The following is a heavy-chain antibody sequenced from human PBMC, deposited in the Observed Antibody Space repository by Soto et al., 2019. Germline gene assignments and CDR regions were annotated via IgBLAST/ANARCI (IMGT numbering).Heavy chain of an antibody. CDR2: TSYDGNNE. CDR3: AKDKGVFNWATSYFDY. J-gene: IGHJ4*02. CDR1: GFTFSNYA. V-gene: IGHV3-30*18. D-gene: IGHD1-1*01. Sequence: GWSLRLSCAASGFTFSNYAMHWVRQAPGKGLEWVALTSYDGNNEYYTDSVKGRFTISRDNSKNTLFLQMNSPRPEDTAVYYCAKDKGVFNWATSYFDYWGQGALVTVSS.